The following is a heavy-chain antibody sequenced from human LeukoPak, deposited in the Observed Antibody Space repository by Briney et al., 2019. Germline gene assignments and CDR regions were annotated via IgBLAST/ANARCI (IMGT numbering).Heavy chain of an antibody. J-gene: IGHJ4*02. CDR2: ISAYNGNT. Sequence: ASVKVSCKASGYTFTSYGISWARQAPGQGLEWMGWISAYNGNTNYAQKLQGRVTMTTDTSTSTAYMELRSLRSDDTAVYYCARSYYDFWSGHRLPLDYWGQGTLVTVSS. D-gene: IGHD3-3*01. CDR3: ARSYYDFWSGHRLPLDY. CDR1: GYTFTSYG. V-gene: IGHV1-18*01.